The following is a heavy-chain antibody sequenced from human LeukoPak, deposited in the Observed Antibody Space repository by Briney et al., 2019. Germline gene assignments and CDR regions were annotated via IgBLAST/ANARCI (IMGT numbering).Heavy chain of an antibody. CDR1: GYTFTSYD. V-gene: IGHV1-8*01. CDR2: RNPNSGNT. CDR3: ARWAFIGVTDDY. D-gene: IGHD3-10*01. J-gene: IGHJ4*02. Sequence: ASVKVSCKASGYTFTSYDSNWVRRATGQGLEWMGWRNPNSGNTGYAQKFQGRVTMTRNTSISTAYMELSSLRSEDTAVYYCARWAFIGVTDDYWGQGTLVTVSS.